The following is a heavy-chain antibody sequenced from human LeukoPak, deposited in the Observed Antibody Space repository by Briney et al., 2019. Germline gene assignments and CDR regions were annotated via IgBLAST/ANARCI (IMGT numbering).Heavy chain of an antibody. D-gene: IGHD6-19*01. V-gene: IGHV3-66*01. J-gene: IGHJ6*02. CDR1: GFTVSSNC. Sequence: GGSLRLSCAASGFTVSSNCMSWVRQAPGKGLEWVSVIYSGGSTYYADSVKGRFTISRDNSKNTLYLQMNSLRAEDTAVYYCARGGGSGWYSADYYYGMDVWGQGTTVTVSS. CDR2: IYSGGST. CDR3: ARGGGSGWYSADYYYGMDV.